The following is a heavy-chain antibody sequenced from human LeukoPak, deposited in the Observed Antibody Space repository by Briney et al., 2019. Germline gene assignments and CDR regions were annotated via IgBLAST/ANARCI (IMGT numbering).Heavy chain of an antibody. D-gene: IGHD7-27*01. V-gene: IGHV1-69*05. CDR2: IIPIFGTA. CDR3: ARDGIANWGSPTGYDAFDI. CDR1: GGTLSSYA. J-gene: IGHJ3*02. Sequence: SVKVSCKASGGTLSSYAISWVRQAPGQGLEWMGRIIPIFGTANYAQKFQGRVTITTDESTSTAYMELSSLRSEDTAVYYCARDGIANWGSPTGYDAFDIWGQGTMVTVSS.